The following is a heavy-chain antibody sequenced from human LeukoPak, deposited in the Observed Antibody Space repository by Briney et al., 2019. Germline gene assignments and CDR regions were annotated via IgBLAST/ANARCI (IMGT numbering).Heavy chain of an antibody. CDR1: GFTLSYYW. Sequence: PGGSMTLSCAASGFTLSYYWMHCVRQGPGMGLVWVSTINGDGSSTNYADSVKGRFTISRDNAKNTLYLEMNSLRVEDTAVYYCARDPRNKGFDPWGQGTLVTVSS. V-gene: IGHV3-74*01. CDR2: INGDGSST. CDR3: ARDPRNKGFDP. D-gene: IGHD1/OR15-1a*01. J-gene: IGHJ5*02.